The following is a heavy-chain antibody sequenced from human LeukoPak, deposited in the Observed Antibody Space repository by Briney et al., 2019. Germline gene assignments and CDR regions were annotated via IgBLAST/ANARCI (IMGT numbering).Heavy chain of an antibody. CDR1: GDSISTYY. D-gene: IGHD6-6*01. CDR3: ASIEYSSSSVWFDP. J-gene: IGHJ5*02. CDR2: IYYSGST. Sequence: PSETLSLTCTVSGDSISTYYWSWIRQPPGKGLEWIGYIYYSGSTNYNPSLKSRVTISVDTSKNQFSLKLSSVTAADPAVYYCASIEYSSSSVWFDPWGQGTLVTVSS. V-gene: IGHV4-59*01.